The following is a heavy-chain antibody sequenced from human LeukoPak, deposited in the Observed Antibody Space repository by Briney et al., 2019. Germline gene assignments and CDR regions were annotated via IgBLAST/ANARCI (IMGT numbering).Heavy chain of an antibody. V-gene: IGHV3-48*04. CDR3: ASLDGYYDSSGYYDY. Sequence: GGSLRLSCAASGFTFSSYSMNWVRQAPGEGLEWVSYISSSGSTIYYADSVKGRFTISRDNAKNSLYLQMNSLRAEDTAVYYCASLDGYYDSSGYYDYWGQGTLVTVSS. CDR2: ISSSGSTI. D-gene: IGHD3-22*01. CDR1: GFTFSSYS. J-gene: IGHJ4*02.